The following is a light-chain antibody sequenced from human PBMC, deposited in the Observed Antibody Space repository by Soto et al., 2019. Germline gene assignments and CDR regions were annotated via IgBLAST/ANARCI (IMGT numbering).Light chain of an antibody. CDR2: GAS. CDR3: QQYNNWFSVT. CDR1: QSVSSN. J-gene: IGKJ5*01. V-gene: IGKV3-15*01. Sequence: PGDRATLSCSASQSVSSNLAWYQQKPGQAPRLLIYGASTRATGIPARFSGSGSGTEFTLTISSLQSEDFAVYYCQQYNNWFSVTFGQGTRLEI.